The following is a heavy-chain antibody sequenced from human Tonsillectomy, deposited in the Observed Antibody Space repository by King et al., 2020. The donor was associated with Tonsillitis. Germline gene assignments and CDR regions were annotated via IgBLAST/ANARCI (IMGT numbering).Heavy chain of an antibody. CDR3: ARDSAGGDTVGYLDY. CDR2: IYHSGST. J-gene: IGHJ4*02. CDR1: GASISSGTYY. D-gene: IGHD1-26*01. V-gene: IGHV4-31*03. Sequence: LQLQESDPGLVKPSQTLSLTCTVSGASISSGTYYWTWIRQHPGKGLEWIGYIYHSGSTYYNPSLKSRVSMSVDTSKNQFSLKLPSVTVADAAVYFCARDSAGGDTVGYLDYWGQGTLVTVS.